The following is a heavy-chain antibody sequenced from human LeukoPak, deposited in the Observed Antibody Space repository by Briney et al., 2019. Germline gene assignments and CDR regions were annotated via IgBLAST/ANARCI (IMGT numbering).Heavy chain of an antibody. V-gene: IGHV3-53*01. D-gene: IGHD2-15*01. CDR3: AKGGRTAQFDY. Sequence: PGGSLRLSCAASGFTVSSNYMGWVRQARGKGVEWVAVIYSGGRTYNADSGKGRFTISRNKSKNTLYLQMNSLRAGDTAVFYWAKGGRTAQFDYWGQGALVTVSS. CDR1: GFTVSSNY. J-gene: IGHJ4*02. CDR2: IYSGGRT.